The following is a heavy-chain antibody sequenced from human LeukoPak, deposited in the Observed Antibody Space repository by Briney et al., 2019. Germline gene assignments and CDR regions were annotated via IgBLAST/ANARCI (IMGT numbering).Heavy chain of an antibody. CDR1: GGSISSSSYY. CDR2: IYYSGST. Sequence: SETLSLTCTVSGGSISSSSYYWGWIRQPPGKGLEWIGSIYYSGSTNYNPSLKSRVTISVDTSKNQFSLKLSSVTAADTAVYYCARGVGVYYDSSGYSDYFDYWGQGTLVTVSS. D-gene: IGHD3-22*01. V-gene: IGHV4-39*07. J-gene: IGHJ4*02. CDR3: ARGVGVYYDSSGYSDYFDY.